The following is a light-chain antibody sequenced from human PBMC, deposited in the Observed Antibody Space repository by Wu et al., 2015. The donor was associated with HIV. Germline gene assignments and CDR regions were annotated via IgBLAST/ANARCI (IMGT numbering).Light chain of an antibody. CDR2: AAS. V-gene: IGKV1-39*01. J-gene: IGKJ1*01. CDR3: QQSHSTPWT. CDR1: QTIKSH. Sequence: DIQMTQSPSSLSVSVGDRVSITCRASQTIKSHLNWYQQKLGGAPKLLIHAASSLQSWVPSRFSGSGSGTDFTLTISSLQPEDFATYYCQQSHSTPWTFGQGTKVEIK.